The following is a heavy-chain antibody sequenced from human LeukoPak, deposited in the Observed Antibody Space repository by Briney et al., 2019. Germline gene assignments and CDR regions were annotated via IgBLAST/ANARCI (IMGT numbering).Heavy chain of an antibody. V-gene: IGHV3-20*04. D-gene: IGHD3-3*01. CDR1: GFTFDDYG. CDR3: ASVVGGYYPPVEAFDV. Sequence: GGSLRLSCAASGFTFDDYGMSWVRQAPGKGLEWVSGINWNGGSTGYADSVKGQFTISRDNAKNSLYLQMNSLRAEDTAVYFCASVVGGYYPPVEAFDVWGQGTMVTVSS. CDR2: INWNGGST. J-gene: IGHJ3*01.